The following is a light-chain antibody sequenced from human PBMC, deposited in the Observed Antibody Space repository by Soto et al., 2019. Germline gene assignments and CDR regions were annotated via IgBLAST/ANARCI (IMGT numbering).Light chain of an antibody. CDR1: SSDVGGYNY. J-gene: IGLJ2*01. CDR2: DVS. Sequence: QSALTQPRSVSGSPGQSVTISCTGTSSDVGGYNYVSWCQQHPGKAPKLMIYDVSKRPSGVPDRFSGSKSGNTASLTISGLQAEDEADYYCCSYAGSYTLAFGGGTKLTVL. CDR3: CSYAGSYTLA. V-gene: IGLV2-11*01.